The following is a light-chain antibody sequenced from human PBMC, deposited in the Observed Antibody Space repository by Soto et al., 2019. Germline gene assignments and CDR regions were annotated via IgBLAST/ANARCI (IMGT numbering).Light chain of an antibody. J-gene: IGKJ1*01. CDR3: QQSYSTLWT. Sequence: DIQLTQSPSSLSASVGDRVTITCRASQSISSYLNWYQQKPGKAPKLLIYFASSLQSGVPSRFSGSGSGTDFTLTISSLQPEDFATYYCQQSYSTLWTFGQGTKVEIK. V-gene: IGKV1-39*01. CDR2: FAS. CDR1: QSISSY.